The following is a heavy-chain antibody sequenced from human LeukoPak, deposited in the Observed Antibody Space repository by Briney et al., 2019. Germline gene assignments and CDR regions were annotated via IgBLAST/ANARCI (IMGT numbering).Heavy chain of an antibody. V-gene: IGHV3-23*01. CDR3: AKMKGHPLPKYYMDV. CDR1: GFTFSGFA. J-gene: IGHJ6*01. CDR2: ISGSGDNT. Sequence: GGSLRLSCAASGFTFSGFAMSWVRRTPGKGPEWVSGISGSGDNTLYADSVKGRFTISRDNSKNTLYLEINSLRAEDTAIYYCAKMKGHPLPKYYMDVWGQGTTVTVSS. D-gene: IGHD1-26*01.